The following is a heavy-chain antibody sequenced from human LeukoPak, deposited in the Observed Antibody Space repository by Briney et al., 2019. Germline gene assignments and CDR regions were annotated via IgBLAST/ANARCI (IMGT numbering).Heavy chain of an antibody. CDR1: GFTFSNAW. CDR3: TTRYYDILTGYYAVDY. V-gene: IGHV3-15*01. J-gene: IGHJ4*02. Sequence: GGSLRLSWAASGFTFSNAWMSWVRQAPGKGLEWVGRIKSKTDGGTTDYAAPVKGRFTISRDDSKNTLYLQMNSLKTEDTAVYYCTTRYYDILTGYYAVDYWGQGTLVTVSS. D-gene: IGHD3-9*01. CDR2: IKSKTDGGTT.